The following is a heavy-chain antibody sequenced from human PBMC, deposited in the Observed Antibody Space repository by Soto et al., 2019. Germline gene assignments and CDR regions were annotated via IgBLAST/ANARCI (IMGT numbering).Heavy chain of an antibody. CDR1: GGTFSSYA. D-gene: IGHD6-19*01. CDR2: IIPIFGTA. J-gene: IGHJ4*02. V-gene: IGHV1-69*13. Sequence: SVKVSCKASGGTFSSYAISWVRQAPGQGLEWMGGIIPIFGTANYAQKFQGRVTITADESTSTAYMELSSLRSEDTAVYYCATRRYSSGWCSDYWGQGTLVTVSS. CDR3: ATRRYSSGWCSDY.